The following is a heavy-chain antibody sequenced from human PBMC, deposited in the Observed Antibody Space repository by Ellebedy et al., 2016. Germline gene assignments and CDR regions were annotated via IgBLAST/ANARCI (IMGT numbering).Heavy chain of an antibody. D-gene: IGHD3-16*01. V-gene: IGHV4-34*01. Sequence: SETLSLTXAVYGGSFSGYYWSWIRQPPGKGLEWIGEINHSGSTKYNPSLKSRVTISVDTSKIQFSLRLSSVTAADTAVYYCARGPLERLLDYWGQGTLVTVSS. CDR1: GGSFSGYY. J-gene: IGHJ4*02. CDR2: INHSGST. CDR3: ARGPLERLLDY.